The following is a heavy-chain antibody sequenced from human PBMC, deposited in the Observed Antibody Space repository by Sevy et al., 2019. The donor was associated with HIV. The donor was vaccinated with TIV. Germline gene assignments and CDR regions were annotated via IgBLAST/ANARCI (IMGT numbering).Heavy chain of an antibody. CDR1: GFTFDDYT. D-gene: IGHD3-10*01. Sequence: GGSLRLSCAASGFTFDDYTMHWVRQVPGKGLEWVSLITWDAAKTDYADSVKGRFTVSRDNSENSLYLQMNSLRTEDTALYFCAKDIPGWSGFGYWGQGTLVTVSS. V-gene: IGHV3-43*01. CDR2: ITWDAAKT. J-gene: IGHJ4*02. CDR3: AKDIPGWSGFGY.